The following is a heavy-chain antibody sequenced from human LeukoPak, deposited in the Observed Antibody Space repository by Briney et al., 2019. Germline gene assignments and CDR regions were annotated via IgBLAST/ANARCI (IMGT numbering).Heavy chain of an antibody. CDR3: AKDYYGSGSYTY. Sequence: GGSLRLSCAASGFTFSSYSMNWVRQAPGKGLEWVSSISSSSSYIYYADSVKGRFTISRDNSKNTLYLQMNSLRAEDTAVYYCAKDYYGSGSYTYWGQGTLVTVSS. D-gene: IGHD3-10*01. CDR1: GFTFSSYS. CDR2: ISSSSSYI. V-gene: IGHV3-21*01. J-gene: IGHJ4*02.